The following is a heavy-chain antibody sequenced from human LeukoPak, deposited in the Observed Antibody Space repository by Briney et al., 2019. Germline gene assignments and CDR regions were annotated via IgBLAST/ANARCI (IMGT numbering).Heavy chain of an antibody. Sequence: PSETLSLTCTVSGGSISSYSWSWIRQPPGKGLEWIGYIYYSGSTNYNPSLRSRVTISVDTSKNQFSLKLSSVTAADTAVYYCARSHGSGSYYNLNDYWGQGTLVTVSS. CDR3: ARSHGSGSYYNLNDY. V-gene: IGHV4-59*01. CDR1: GGSISSYS. J-gene: IGHJ4*02. CDR2: IYYSGST. D-gene: IGHD3-10*01.